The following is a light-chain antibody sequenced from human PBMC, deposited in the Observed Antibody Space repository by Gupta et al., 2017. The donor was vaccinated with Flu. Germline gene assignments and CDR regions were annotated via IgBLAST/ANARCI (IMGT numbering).Light chain of an antibody. CDR2: SAS. CDR1: ESISSN. CDR3: QQYFHGLRT. J-gene: IGKJ1*01. V-gene: IGKV3-15*01. Sequence: EIVMTQSPATLSLSLGETATLSCRASESISSNLAWYQQKPGQAPRLLIYSASTRATGIPARFSGSGSGTEFTLTISSLQSDDFALYYCQQYFHGLRTFGQGTKVEI.